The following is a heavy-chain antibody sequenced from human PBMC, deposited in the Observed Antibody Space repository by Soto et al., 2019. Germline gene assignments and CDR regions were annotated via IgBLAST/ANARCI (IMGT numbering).Heavy chain of an antibody. CDR1: GFTFSSYA. V-gene: IGHV3-30-3*01. D-gene: IGHD7-27*01. J-gene: IGHJ4*02. Sequence: GGSLRLSCAASGFTFSSYAMHWVRQAPGKGLEWVAVISYDGSSKYYADSVKGRFTISRDNSKNTLYLQMNSLRAEDTAVYYCARDPKTSGGQHWAFNYFDSWGQGTLVTVSS. CDR2: ISYDGSSK. CDR3: ARDPKTSGGQHWAFNYFDS.